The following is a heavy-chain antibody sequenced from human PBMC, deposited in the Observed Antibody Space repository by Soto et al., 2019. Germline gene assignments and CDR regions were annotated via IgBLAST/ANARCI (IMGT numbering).Heavy chain of an antibody. CDR3: ARVRGGGSEYFFDY. Sequence: ASVKVSCKASGYTFTRYNVHWVRQAPGQGLEWMAIINPSGGTTYYVQKFEGRVTLTTDTSTSTVYMELSSLRSDDAAVYYCARVRGGGSEYFFDYWGQGTLVTVSS. J-gene: IGHJ4*02. CDR1: GYTFTRYN. V-gene: IGHV1-46*01. CDR2: INPSGGTT. D-gene: IGHD2-15*01.